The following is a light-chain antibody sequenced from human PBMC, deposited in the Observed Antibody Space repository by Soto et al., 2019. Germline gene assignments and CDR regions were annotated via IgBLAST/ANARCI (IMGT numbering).Light chain of an antibody. CDR1: SSNIGAGYD. CDR2: GNS. Sequence: QSVLTQPPSVSGAAGQRVTISCTGSSSNIGAGYDVHWYQQLPGTAPKLLIYGNSNRPSGVPDRFSGSKSGTSASLAITGLQAEDEADYYCQSYDSSRGWLFGGGTKVTVL. J-gene: IGLJ2*01. V-gene: IGLV1-40*01. CDR3: QSYDSSRGWL.